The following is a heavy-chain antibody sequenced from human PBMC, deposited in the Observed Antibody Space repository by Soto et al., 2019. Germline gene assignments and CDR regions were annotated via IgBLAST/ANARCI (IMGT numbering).Heavy chain of an antibody. CDR1: GYSISSGYY. CDR2: IYHSGST. Sequence: SETLSLTCAVSGYSISSGYYWGWIRQPPGKGLEWIGSIYHSGSTYYNPSLKSRVTISVDTSKNQFSLKLSSVTAADTAVYYCARDPYCSGGSCHNWFDPWGQGTLVTVSS. J-gene: IGHJ5*02. V-gene: IGHV4-38-2*02. CDR3: ARDPYCSGGSCHNWFDP. D-gene: IGHD2-15*01.